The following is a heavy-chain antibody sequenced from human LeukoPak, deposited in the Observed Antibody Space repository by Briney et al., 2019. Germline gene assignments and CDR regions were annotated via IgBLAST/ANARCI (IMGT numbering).Heavy chain of an antibody. CDR3: ARFSYYDSSGL. Sequence: GGSLRLSCAASGFTFSSYAMHWVRQAPGKGLEWVAVISYDGSNKYYADSVKGRFTISRDNAKNTLYLQMNSLRAEDTAVYYCARFSYYDSSGLWGQGTLVTVSS. J-gene: IGHJ4*02. CDR1: GFTFSSYA. CDR2: ISYDGSNK. D-gene: IGHD3-22*01. V-gene: IGHV3-30-3*01.